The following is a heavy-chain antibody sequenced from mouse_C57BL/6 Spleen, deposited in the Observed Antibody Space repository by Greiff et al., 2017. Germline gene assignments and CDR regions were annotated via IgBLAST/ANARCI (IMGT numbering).Heavy chain of an antibody. Sequence: VQLQQSGPELVKPGASVKMSCKASGYTFTDYNMHWVKQSHGKSLEWIGYINPNNGGTSYNQKFKGKATLTVNKSSSTAYMELRSLTSEDSAVYYCARIYYDDDEGGLAWFAYWGQGTLVTVSA. CDR1: GYTFTDYN. CDR3: ARIYYDDDEGGLAWFAY. D-gene: IGHD2-4*01. J-gene: IGHJ3*01. CDR2: INPNNGGT. V-gene: IGHV1-22*01.